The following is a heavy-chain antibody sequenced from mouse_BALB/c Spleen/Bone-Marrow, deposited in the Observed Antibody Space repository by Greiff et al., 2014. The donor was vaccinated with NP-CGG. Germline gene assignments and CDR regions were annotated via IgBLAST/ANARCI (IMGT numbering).Heavy chain of an antibody. CDR3: ASFFYDSTSAC. J-gene: IGHJ2*01. D-gene: IGHD1-1*01. CDR1: GYTFTGYW. Sequence: VQLQQSGAELARPGASVKLSCKASGYTFTGYWMQWVKQRPGQGLEWIGIIYPGGGDTRYTQKFKGKATLTADKSSSTAYMQLRNLASEDSAVYYCASFFYDSTSACWGQGTTLTVSS. V-gene: IGHV1-87*01. CDR2: IYPGGGDT.